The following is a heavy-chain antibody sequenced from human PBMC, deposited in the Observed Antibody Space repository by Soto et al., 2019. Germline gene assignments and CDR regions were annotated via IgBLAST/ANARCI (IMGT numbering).Heavy chain of an antibody. Sequence: PGESLKISCKGSGYSFTSYWIGWVRQMPGKGLEWMGIVYPGDSDTRYSPSFQGQVTISADKSISTAYLQWSSLKASDTAMYYCARSLQLWKSKYYYYYMDVWGKGTTVTVSS. CDR1: GYSFTSYW. D-gene: IGHD5-18*01. J-gene: IGHJ6*03. CDR3: ARSLQLWKSKYYYYYMDV. V-gene: IGHV5-51*01. CDR2: VYPGDSDT.